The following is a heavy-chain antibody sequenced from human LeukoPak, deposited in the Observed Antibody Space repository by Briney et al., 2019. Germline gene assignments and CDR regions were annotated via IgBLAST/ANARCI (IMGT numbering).Heavy chain of an antibody. J-gene: IGHJ4*02. CDR1: GFTFSSYE. CDR3: ARAGYSSSD. Sequence: GGSLRLSCAASGFTFSSYEMNWVRQAPGKGLEWVSYISSSGSTIYYADSVKGRFAIPRDNAKNSLYLQMNSLRAEDTAVYYCARAGYSSSDWGQGTLVTVSS. D-gene: IGHD6-6*01. CDR2: ISSSGSTI. V-gene: IGHV3-48*03.